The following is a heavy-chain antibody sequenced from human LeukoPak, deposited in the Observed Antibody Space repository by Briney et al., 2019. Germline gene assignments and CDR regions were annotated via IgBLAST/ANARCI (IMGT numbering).Heavy chain of an antibody. CDR1: GYTFTGYH. J-gene: IGHJ4*02. D-gene: IGHD3-22*01. Sequence: ASVKVSCKASGYTFTGYHMHWVRQAPGQGLEWMGWINPNSGSTNYAQKFQGRVTMTRDTSISTAYMELSRLRSDDTAVYYCARDRTYYYDSSGYLFDYWGQGTLVTVSS. CDR2: INPNSGST. V-gene: IGHV1-2*02. CDR3: ARDRTYYYDSSGYLFDY.